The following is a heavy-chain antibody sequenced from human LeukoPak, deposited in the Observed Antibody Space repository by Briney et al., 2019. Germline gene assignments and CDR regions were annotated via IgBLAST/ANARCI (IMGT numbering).Heavy chain of an antibody. CDR2: IYYSGST. D-gene: IGHD6-13*01. CDR3: AREVVAAAGTKGDY. J-gene: IGHJ4*02. V-gene: IGHV4-39*07. CDR1: GGSISSSSYY. Sequence: SETLSLTCTVSGGSISSSSYYWGWIRQPPGKGLEWIGSIYYSGSTYYNPSLKSRVTISVDTSMNQFSLKLSSVTAADTAVYYCAREVVAAAGTKGDYWGQGTLVTVSS.